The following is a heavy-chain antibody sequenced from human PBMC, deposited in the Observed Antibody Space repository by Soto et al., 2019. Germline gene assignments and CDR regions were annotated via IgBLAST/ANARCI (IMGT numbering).Heavy chain of an antibody. CDR1: GYAFTAYG. CDR3: ARDWAAAGSFDY. D-gene: IGHD6-13*01. J-gene: IGHJ4*02. Sequence: AAVKVSCKTSGYAFTAYGISWVRQAPGQGLEWMGWISPYNGNTYYSQKLQGRVTMTTDTSTSTAYMELRILRSDDTAVYYCARDWAAAGSFDYWGQGTLVTVSS. CDR2: ISPYNGNT. V-gene: IGHV1-18*01.